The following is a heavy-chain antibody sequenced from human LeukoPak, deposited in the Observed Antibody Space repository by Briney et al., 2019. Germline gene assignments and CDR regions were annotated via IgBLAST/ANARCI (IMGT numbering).Heavy chain of an antibody. CDR1: GYTFTGYY. CDR3: AGGYRDSSGPCLDS. D-gene: IGHD3-22*01. J-gene: IGHJ5*01. Sequence: ASVKVSCKASGYTFTGYYIHWVRQDPGQGLEWMGWINPNSGGTKYAQKFQGRVTMTRDTAISTAHMELNRLTSDDTAVYFCAGGYRDSSGPCLDSWGQGTLVTVSS. CDR2: INPNSGGT. V-gene: IGHV1-2*02.